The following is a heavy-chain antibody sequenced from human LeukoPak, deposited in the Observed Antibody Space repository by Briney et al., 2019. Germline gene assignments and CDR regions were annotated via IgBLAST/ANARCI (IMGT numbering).Heavy chain of an antibody. CDR3: ARDSPIYCTSTSCSYDAFDI. CDR2: IYTSGST. CDR1: GGSISSYY. J-gene: IGHJ3*02. Sequence: SETLSLTCSVSGGSISSYYWSWIRQPAGKGLEWIGRIYTSGSTNYNPSLKSRVTMSIDTSKNQFYLKLSSVTAADTAMYYCARDSPIYCTSTSCSYDAFDIWGQGTMVTVSS. V-gene: IGHV4-4*07. D-gene: IGHD2-2*01.